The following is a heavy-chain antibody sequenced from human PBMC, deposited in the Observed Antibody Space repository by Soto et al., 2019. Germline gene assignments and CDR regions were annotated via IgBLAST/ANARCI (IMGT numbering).Heavy chain of an antibody. V-gene: IGHV1-69*02. Sequence: QVQLVQSGAEVKKPGSSVKVSCKASGGTFSSYTISWVRQAPGQGLEWMGRIIPILGIANYAQKFQGRVTLTADKSTSTAYMELSSLRSEDTAVYYCASLRSGGTGGYYGMDVWGQGTTVTVSS. CDR2: IIPILGIA. D-gene: IGHD3-10*01. CDR1: GGTFSSYT. CDR3: ASLRSGGTGGYYGMDV. J-gene: IGHJ6*02.